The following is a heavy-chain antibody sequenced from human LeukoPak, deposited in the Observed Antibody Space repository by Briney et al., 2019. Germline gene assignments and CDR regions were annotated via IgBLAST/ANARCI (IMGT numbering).Heavy chain of an antibody. J-gene: IGHJ4*02. V-gene: IGHV3-64D*06. D-gene: IGHD3-22*01. CDR2: INNNGDST. CDR3: ARRDVLAGQWLFFDY. CDR1: GFTFSTFA. Sequence: GGSLRLSCSASGFTFSTFAMHWVRQAPGKRLEYVSGINNNGDSTYYSDSVKARLTISRDNSKNTLFLQMASLRAEDTAVYYCARRDVLAGQWLFFDYWGQGTLVTVSS.